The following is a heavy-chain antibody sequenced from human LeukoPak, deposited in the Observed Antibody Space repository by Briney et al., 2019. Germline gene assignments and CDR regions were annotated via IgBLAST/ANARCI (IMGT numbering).Heavy chain of an antibody. D-gene: IGHD5-18*01. Sequence: GGSLRLSCAASGFTFSNYDMSWVRQAPGKGLEWVSTISGSGGSTYYADSVKGRFTISRDNSRDTLYLQMNSLRAADTAVYSCAKAIGYSYGGYYYMDVWGKGTTVTVSS. CDR2: ISGSGGST. CDR1: GFTFSNYD. J-gene: IGHJ6*03. V-gene: IGHV3-23*01. CDR3: AKAIGYSYGGYYYMDV.